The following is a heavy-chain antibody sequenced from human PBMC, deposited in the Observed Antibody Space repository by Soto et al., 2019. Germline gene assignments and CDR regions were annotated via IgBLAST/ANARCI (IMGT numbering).Heavy chain of an antibody. CDR2: SYYSGST. Sequence: SETLSLTCTVSGGSIRNFYCSWIRQTPGEGLEWIGYSYYSGSTTYNPSLKSRVTMSVDTSKSQFSLNLRSVTAADAAVYYCARGGGYCSGGSCYYFDYWGQGTQVTVSS. D-gene: IGHD2-15*01. V-gene: IGHV4-59*01. J-gene: IGHJ4*02. CDR1: GGSIRNFY. CDR3: ARGGGYCSGGSCYYFDY.